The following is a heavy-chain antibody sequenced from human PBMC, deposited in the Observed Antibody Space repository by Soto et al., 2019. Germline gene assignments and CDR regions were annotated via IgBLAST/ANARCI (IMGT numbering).Heavy chain of an antibody. V-gene: IGHV3-11*01. CDR1: GFTFSDSY. CDR3: ARVSWREKYGMDV. Sequence: QVQLVESGGGLVKPGGSLRLSCAASGFTFSDSYMSWIRQAPGKGPEWISYITFSGNTVYYADSLKGRFTISRDNAKNSLYLQMNRLRAEDTAVYYCARVSWREKYGMDVWGQGTTVTVSS. J-gene: IGHJ6*02. CDR2: ITFSGNTV.